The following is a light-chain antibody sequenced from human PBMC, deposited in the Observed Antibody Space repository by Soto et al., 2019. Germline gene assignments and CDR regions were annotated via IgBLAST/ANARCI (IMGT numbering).Light chain of an antibody. CDR1: QSPLDSDDGNTY. CDR2: TLS. Sequence: IVMTQTPLSLPVTTGEPTSISCSSIQSPLDSDDGNTYLDWYLQKPGQSPQRLIYTLSYRASGVPDRFSGSGSGTEFTLTISSLEPEDFAVYHCLQRSIGFTFGPGTKVDIK. CDR3: LQRSIGFT. V-gene: IGKV2-40*01. J-gene: IGKJ3*01.